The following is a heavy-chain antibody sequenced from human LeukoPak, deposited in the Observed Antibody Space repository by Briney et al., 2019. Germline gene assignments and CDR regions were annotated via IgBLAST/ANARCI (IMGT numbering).Heavy chain of an antibody. D-gene: IGHD6-19*01. V-gene: IGHV1-69*01. CDR2: IIPIFGTA. CDR3: AREPGIAVAGYAFDY. J-gene: IGHJ4*02. Sequence: GSSVTLSCTSSGGTFSSYAISWVRQAPGQGIEWMGGIIPIFGTANYAQKFQGRVTITADESTSTAYMELSSLRSEDTAVYYCAREPGIAVAGYAFDYWGQGTLVTVSS. CDR1: GGTFSSYA.